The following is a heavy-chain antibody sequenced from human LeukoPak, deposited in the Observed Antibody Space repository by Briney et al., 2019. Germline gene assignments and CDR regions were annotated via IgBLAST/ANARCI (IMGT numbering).Heavy chain of an antibody. CDR1: GGSFSGYY. CDR3: ATPHEALKRNYYGSGSYSEDFCLWY. CDR2: INHSGST. J-gene: IGHJ4*02. V-gene: IGHV4-34*01. D-gene: IGHD3-10*01. Sequence: SETLSLTCAVYGGSFSGYYWSWIRQPPGKGLEWIGEINHSGSTNYNPSLKSRVTISVDTSKNQFSLKLSSVTAADTAVYYCATPHEALKRNYYGSGSYSEDFCLWYWGQGTLVTVSS.